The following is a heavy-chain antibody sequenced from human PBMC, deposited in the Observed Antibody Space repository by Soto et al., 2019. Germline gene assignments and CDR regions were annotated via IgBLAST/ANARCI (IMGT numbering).Heavy chain of an antibody. CDR2: ISYDGSDK. Sequence: QVQLVESGGGVVQPGRSLRLSCAASGFTFSSYGMHWVRQAPDKGLEWVAVISYDGSDKYYADSVKGRFTISRDNSKNTLYLQMDSLRAEDTAVYYCAKGLVVATTYFQNWGQGTLVTVSS. D-gene: IGHD2-15*01. CDR1: GFTFSSYG. V-gene: IGHV3-30*18. J-gene: IGHJ1*01. CDR3: AKGLVVATTYFQN.